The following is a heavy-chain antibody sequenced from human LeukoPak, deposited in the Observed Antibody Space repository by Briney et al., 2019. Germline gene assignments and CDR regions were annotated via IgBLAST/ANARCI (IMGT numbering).Heavy chain of an antibody. D-gene: IGHD3-3*01. V-gene: IGHV3-48*03. J-gene: IGHJ3*02. CDR2: ISSSGSTI. Sequence: GGSLRLSCAASGFTFSSYEMNWVRQAPGKGLEWVSYISSSGSTIYYADSVKGRFTISRDNAKNSLYLQMNSLRAEDTAVYYCARSGTPLITIFGVVPPPTFDIWGQGTIVTVSS. CDR1: GFTFSSYE. CDR3: ARSGTPLITIFGVVPPPTFDI.